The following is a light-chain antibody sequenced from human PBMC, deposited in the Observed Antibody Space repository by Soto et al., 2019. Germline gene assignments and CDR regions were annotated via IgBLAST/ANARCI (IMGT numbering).Light chain of an antibody. CDR3: CSYAGSYSLRV. CDR1: DSDIGRYDY. V-gene: IGLV2-11*01. J-gene: IGLJ1*01. Sequence: QSALTQPRSVAGSPGQSVTISCTGTDSDIGRYDYVSWYQQHPGKAPKLLIYDVSQRPSGVPDRFSGSKSGNTASLTISGLQTDDEADYFCCSYAGSYSLRVFGIGTKLTFL. CDR2: DVS.